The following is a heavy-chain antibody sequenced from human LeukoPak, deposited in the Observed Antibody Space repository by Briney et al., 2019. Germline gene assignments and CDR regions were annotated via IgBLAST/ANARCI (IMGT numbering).Heavy chain of an antibody. Sequence: PGGSLRLSCAASGFTFSSYCMSWVRQAPGKGLEWVANIKQDGSEKYYVDSVKGRFTISRDNAKNSLYLQMNSLRAEDTAVYYCARLTTVFDYWGQGTLVTVSS. V-gene: IGHV3-7*01. J-gene: IGHJ4*02. CDR3: ARLTTVFDY. CDR1: GFTFSSYC. D-gene: IGHD4-17*01. CDR2: IKQDGSEK.